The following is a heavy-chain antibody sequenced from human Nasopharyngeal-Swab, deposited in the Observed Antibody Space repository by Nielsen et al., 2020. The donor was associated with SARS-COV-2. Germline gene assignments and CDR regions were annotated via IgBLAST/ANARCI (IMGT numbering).Heavy chain of an antibody. CDR1: RFTFSRPG. J-gene: IGHJ4*02. D-gene: IGHD3-10*01. V-gene: IGHV3-30*18. CDR3: AKEPTIGEYFDY. Sequence: SLKISCAASRFTFSRPGMHWARQAPGKGLEWVAVISYDGSNKYYADSVTGRFTISRANSKNTLYLQMNSLRAEDTAVYYCAKEPTIGEYFDYWGQGTLVTVSS. CDR2: ISYDGSNK.